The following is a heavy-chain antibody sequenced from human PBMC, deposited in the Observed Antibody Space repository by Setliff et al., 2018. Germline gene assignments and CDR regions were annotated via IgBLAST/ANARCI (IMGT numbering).Heavy chain of an antibody. CDR3: ARPSYSSGWYGNFDY. V-gene: IGHV1-69*02. D-gene: IGHD6-19*01. Sequence: PSVKVSCKASGGPLNSYSFSWVRQAPGQGLEWMGRIIPVLDITRYSQKFQGRVTITADKSTSTAYMELSSLRSEDTAVYYCARPSYSSGWYGNFDYWGQGTLVTVSS. CDR2: IIPVLDIT. CDR1: GGPLNSYS. J-gene: IGHJ4*02.